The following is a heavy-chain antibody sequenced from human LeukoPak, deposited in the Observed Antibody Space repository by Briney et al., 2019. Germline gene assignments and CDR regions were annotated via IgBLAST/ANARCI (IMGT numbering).Heavy chain of an antibody. CDR3: ARGDFKSDWFDP. Sequence: PSETLSLTCTVSGGSISSYYWNWIRQPAGKGLEWIGRFYNSGRTNFNPSLKSRVTISADTSKNQFSLKLRSVTAADTAVYYCARGDFKSDWFDPWGQGTLVIVST. CDR2: FYNSGRT. V-gene: IGHV4-4*07. D-gene: IGHD3-3*01. J-gene: IGHJ5*02. CDR1: GGSISSYY.